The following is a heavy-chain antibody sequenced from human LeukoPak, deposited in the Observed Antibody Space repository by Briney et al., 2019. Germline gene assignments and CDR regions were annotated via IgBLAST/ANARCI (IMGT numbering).Heavy chain of an antibody. Sequence: PSETLSLTCTVSGYSISSGYYCGWIRQPPGKGLEWIGSMYHSGSTYHNPSLKSRVTISVDTSKNQFSLKVSSVTAADTAVYYCARCSSTSCYMSDYWGQGTLVTVSS. CDR1: GYSISSGYY. D-gene: IGHD2-2*02. V-gene: IGHV4-38-2*02. CDR2: MYHSGST. J-gene: IGHJ4*02. CDR3: ARCSSTSCYMSDY.